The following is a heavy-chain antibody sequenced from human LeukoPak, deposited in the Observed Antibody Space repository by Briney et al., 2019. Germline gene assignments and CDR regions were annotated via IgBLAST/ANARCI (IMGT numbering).Heavy chain of an antibody. CDR3: ARDRPAGDSSGYFY. CDR2: ISAYNGNT. Sequence: GASVKVSCKASGYTFTSYGISWVRQAPGQGLEWMGWISAYNGNTSYAQKLQGRVTMTTDTSTSTAYMELRSLRSDDTAVYYCARDRPAGDSSGYFYWGQGTLVTVSS. CDR1: GYTFTSYG. J-gene: IGHJ4*02. D-gene: IGHD3-22*01. V-gene: IGHV1-18*01.